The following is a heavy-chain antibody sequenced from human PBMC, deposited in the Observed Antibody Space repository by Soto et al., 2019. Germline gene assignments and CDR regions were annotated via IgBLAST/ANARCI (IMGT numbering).Heavy chain of an antibody. J-gene: IGHJ3*02. CDR3: VRYSGSYSRGFDI. CDR2: SRNKANSYST. V-gene: IGHV3-72*01. CDR1: EVTISDYC. Sequence: LRAWWGVAEVTISDYCMGRVIKKKGKGLEWVGRSRNKANSYSTEYAASVKGRFTISRDESKNSLFLQMNSLKTEDTAVFYCVRYSGSYSRGFDIWGQGTMVSVSS. D-gene: IGHD1-26*01.